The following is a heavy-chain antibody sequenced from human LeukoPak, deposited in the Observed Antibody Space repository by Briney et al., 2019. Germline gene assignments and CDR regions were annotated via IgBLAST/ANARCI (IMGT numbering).Heavy chain of an antibody. D-gene: IGHD2-2*01. V-gene: IGHV3-21*01. CDR1: GFTFSSYS. Sequence: GGSLRLSCAASGFTFSSYSMNWVRQAPGKGLEWVSSISSSSSYIYYADSVKGRFTISRDNAKNSLYLQMNSLRAEDTAVYYCARDSSTEGPLNYYGMDVWGQGTTVTVSS. J-gene: IGHJ6*02. CDR3: ARDSSTEGPLNYYGMDV. CDR2: ISSSSSYI.